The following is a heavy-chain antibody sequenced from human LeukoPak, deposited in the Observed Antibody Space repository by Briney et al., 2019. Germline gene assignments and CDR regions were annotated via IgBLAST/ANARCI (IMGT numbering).Heavy chain of an antibody. D-gene: IGHD2-21*02. CDR2: IYSGGST. J-gene: IGHJ6*02. CDR1: GFTVSSNY. Sequence: GGSLRLSFAASGFTVSSNYMNWVRRAPGKGLEWVSGIYSGGSTYYADSVKGRFTISRDNAKNTLYLQMNSLRAEDTAVYYCAKTSHSGDYYYYYYGMDVWGQGTTVTVSS. CDR3: AKTSHSGDYYYYYYGMDV. V-gene: IGHV3-66*01.